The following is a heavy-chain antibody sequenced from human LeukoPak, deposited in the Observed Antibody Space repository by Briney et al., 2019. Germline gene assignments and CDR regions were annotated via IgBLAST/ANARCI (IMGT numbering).Heavy chain of an antibody. Sequence: GGSLRLSCAASGFSFSSYAMHWVRQAPGKGLERVAFIRDDGSNQLYADSVKGRFTISRDNSKNTLYLQMSSLRAEDTAVYYCAKDLWSGAFRKEIDYWGQGTLVTVSS. V-gene: IGHV3-30*02. CDR1: GFSFSSYA. J-gene: IGHJ4*02. CDR3: AKDLWSGAFRKEIDY. CDR2: IRDDGSNQ. D-gene: IGHD3-3*01.